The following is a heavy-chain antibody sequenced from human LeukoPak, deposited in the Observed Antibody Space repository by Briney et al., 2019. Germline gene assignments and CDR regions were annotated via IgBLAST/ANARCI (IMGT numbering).Heavy chain of an antibody. D-gene: IGHD3-3*01. V-gene: IGHV4-34*01. CDR3: ARGRRIFGVVTIGRFDY. J-gene: IGHJ4*02. Sequence: RPSETLSLTCAVYGGSFSGYYWSWIRQPPGKGLEWIGEINHSGSTNYNPPLKSRVTISVDTSKNQFSLKLSSVTAADTAVYYCARGRRIFGVVTIGRFDYWGQGTLVTVSS. CDR2: INHSGST. CDR1: GGSFSGYY.